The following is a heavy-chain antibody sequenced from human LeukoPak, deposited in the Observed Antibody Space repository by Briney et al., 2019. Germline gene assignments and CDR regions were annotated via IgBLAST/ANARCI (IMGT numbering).Heavy chain of an antibody. CDR1: GFTFSNYW. Sequence: GGSLRLSCAASGFTFSNYWMSWVRQAPGKGLEWVANIKQDGSEKYYVDSVKGRFTISRDNAKNSLYLQMNSLRAEDTAVYYCARSGSQFYMDVWGKGTTVTVSS. V-gene: IGHV3-7*01. D-gene: IGHD6-25*01. CDR3: ARSGSQFYMDV. CDR2: IKQDGSEK. J-gene: IGHJ6*03.